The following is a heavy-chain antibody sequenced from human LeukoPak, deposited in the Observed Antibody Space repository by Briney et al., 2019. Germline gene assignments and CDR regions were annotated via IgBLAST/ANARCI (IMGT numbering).Heavy chain of an antibody. J-gene: IGHJ4*02. Sequence: ASVKVSCKASGYTFTGYLIHWVRQAPGQGLEWMGWINPSSGATNYAQNFQGRVTLTREMSISTAYMEVSRLLSDDTAVYYCARVTYDRSGYYNGIPYWGQGTLVIVSS. CDR2: INPSSGAT. V-gene: IGHV1-2*02. CDR3: ARVTYDRSGYYNGIPY. D-gene: IGHD3-22*01. CDR1: GYTFTGYL.